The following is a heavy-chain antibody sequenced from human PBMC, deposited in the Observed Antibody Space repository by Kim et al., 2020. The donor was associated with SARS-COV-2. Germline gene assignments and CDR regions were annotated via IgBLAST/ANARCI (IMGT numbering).Heavy chain of an antibody. CDR3: ARVPDSSGWYWYFDL. CDR2: IIPIFGTA. V-gene: IGHV1-69*13. D-gene: IGHD6-19*01. CDR1: GGTFSSYA. Sequence: SVKVSCKASGGTFSSYAISWVRQAPGQGLEWMGGIIPIFGTANYAQKFQGRVTITADESTSTAYMELSSLRSEDTAVYYCARVPDSSGWYWYFDLWGRGTLVTVSS. J-gene: IGHJ2*01.